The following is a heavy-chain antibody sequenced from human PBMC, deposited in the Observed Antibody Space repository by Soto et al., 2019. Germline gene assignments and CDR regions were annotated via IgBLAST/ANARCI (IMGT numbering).Heavy chain of an antibody. D-gene: IGHD4-17*01. CDR1: GFTFSSYG. CDR3: ARDGGQVDYGDAHYGMDV. V-gene: IGHV3-33*01. Sequence: QVQLVESGGGVVQPGRSLRLSCAASGFTFSSYGMHWVRQAPGKGLEWVAVIWYDGSNKYYADSVKGRFTISRDNSKNTLYLQMNSLRAEDTAVYYCARDGGQVDYGDAHYGMDVWGQGTTVTVSS. J-gene: IGHJ6*02. CDR2: IWYDGSNK.